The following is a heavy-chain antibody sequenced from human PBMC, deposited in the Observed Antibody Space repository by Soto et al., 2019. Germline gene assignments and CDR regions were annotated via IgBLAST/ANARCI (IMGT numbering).Heavy chain of an antibody. D-gene: IGHD6-13*01. CDR2: ISWNSGSI. Sequence: GGSLRLSCAASGFTFDDYAMHWVRQAPGKGLEWVSGISWNSGSIGYADSVKGRFTISRDNAKNSLYLQMNSLRAEDTALYYCAKHIQEAGTMGDYYYGMDVWGQGTTVTVSS. J-gene: IGHJ6*02. V-gene: IGHV3-9*01. CDR1: GFTFDDYA. CDR3: AKHIQEAGTMGDYYYGMDV.